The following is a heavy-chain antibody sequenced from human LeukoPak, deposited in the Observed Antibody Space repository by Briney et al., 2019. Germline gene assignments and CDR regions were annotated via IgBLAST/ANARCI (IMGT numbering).Heavy chain of an antibody. CDR2: VNQDGGEK. V-gene: IGHV3-7*01. J-gene: IGHJ4*02. CDR1: GFTFSSYW. D-gene: IGHD2-2*01. Sequence: GGSLRLSCAASGFTFSSYWMSWVRQAPGKGLEWVANVNQDGGEKFYVDSVKGRFTISRDNAKNSLYLQMNSLRAEDTAMYYCARDIVVVPATFDYWGQGTLVSVSS. CDR3: ARDIVVVPATFDY.